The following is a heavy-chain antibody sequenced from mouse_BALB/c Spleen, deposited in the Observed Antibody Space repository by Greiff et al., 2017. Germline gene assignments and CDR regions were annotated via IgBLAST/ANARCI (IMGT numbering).Heavy chain of an antibody. CDR1: GFNIKDTY. Sequence: VHVKQSGAELVKPGASVKLSCTASGFNIKDTYMHWVKQRPEQGLEWIGRIDPANGNTKYDPKFQGKATITADTSSNTAYLQLSSLTSEDTAVYYCARMDGNDGYFDGWGAGTTVTVSS. V-gene: IGHV14-3*02. CDR2: IDPANGNT. CDR3: ARMDGNDGYFDG. D-gene: IGHD2-2*01. J-gene: IGHJ1*01.